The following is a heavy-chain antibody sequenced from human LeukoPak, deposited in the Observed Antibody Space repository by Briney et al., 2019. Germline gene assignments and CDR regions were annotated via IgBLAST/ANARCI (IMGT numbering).Heavy chain of an antibody. V-gene: IGHV1-2*06. CDR3: AKHRRVTLSVAAAGVTTFDY. CDR2: INPNSGGT. D-gene: IGHD6-13*01. CDR1: GYTFTGYY. Sequence: ASVKVSCKASGYTFTGYYMHWVRQAPGQGLEWMGRINPNSGGTNYAQKFQGRVTMTRDTSISTAYMELSRLRSDDTAVYYCAKHRRVTLSVAAAGVTTFDYWGQGTLVTVSS. J-gene: IGHJ4*02.